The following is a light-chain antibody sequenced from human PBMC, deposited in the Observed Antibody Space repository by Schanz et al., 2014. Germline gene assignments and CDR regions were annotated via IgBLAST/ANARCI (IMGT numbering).Light chain of an antibody. Sequence: QSVLTQPASVSGSPGQSITISCTATGSADGAFTYVSWYQQHPGKAPKLMIYDVSNRPSGVSNRFSGSKSGNTASLTISGLQAEDEADYYCCSYAGSTNLRFGGGTKLTVL. V-gene: IGLV2-14*01. CDR1: GSADGAFTY. J-gene: IGLJ3*02. CDR2: DVS. CDR3: CSYAGSTNLR.